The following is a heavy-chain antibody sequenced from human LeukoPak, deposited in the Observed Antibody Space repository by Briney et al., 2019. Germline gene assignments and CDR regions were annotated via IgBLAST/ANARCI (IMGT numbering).Heavy chain of an antibody. J-gene: IGHJ4*02. V-gene: IGHV3-11*01. D-gene: IGHD7-27*01. CDR2: IGISGETS. CDR3: TRYGDSANKVDF. Sequence: GGSLRLSCAASGFTFSGHYMSWIRQAPGKGLEWLSHIGISGETSYNADSVKGRFTISRDNGKSTLYLQMNSLRVEDTAVYYCTRYGDSANKVDFWSQGTLVTVSS. CDR1: GFTFSGHY.